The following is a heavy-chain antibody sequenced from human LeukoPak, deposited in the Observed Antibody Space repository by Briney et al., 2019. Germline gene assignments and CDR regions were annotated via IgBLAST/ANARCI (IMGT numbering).Heavy chain of an antibody. V-gene: IGHV3-30*19. D-gene: IGHD5-18*01. Sequence: GRSLRLSCAASGFTFSSYGMHWVRQAPGKGLEWVAVISYDGSNKYYADSVKGRFTISRDNSKNTLYLQMNSLRAEDTAVYYCARDTTGVEGTDVDTAMAINYWGQGTLVTVSS. CDR1: GFTFSSYG. CDR3: ARDTTGVEGTDVDTAMAINY. CDR2: ISYDGSNK. J-gene: IGHJ4*02.